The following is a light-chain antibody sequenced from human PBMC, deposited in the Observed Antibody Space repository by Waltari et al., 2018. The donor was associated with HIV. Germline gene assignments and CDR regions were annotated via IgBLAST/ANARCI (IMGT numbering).Light chain of an antibody. CDR2: TNS. CDR3: QSYDSSLSDSVV. J-gene: IGLJ2*01. V-gene: IGLV1-40*01. Sequence: QSVLTQPPSVSGAPGQRVTISCTGSSSNIGAGYDVHWYQQLPGTAPKLLIYTNSKRPSGVPDRFCGSKSGTSASLAITGLQADDEAHYYCQSYDSSLSDSVVFGGGTTLTVL. CDR1: SSNIGAGYD.